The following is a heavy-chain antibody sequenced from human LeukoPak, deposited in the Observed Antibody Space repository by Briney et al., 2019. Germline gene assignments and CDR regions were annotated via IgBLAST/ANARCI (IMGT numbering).Heavy chain of an antibody. CDR2: ISHDGSNK. Sequence: GRSLRLSCAASGFTFGSYGMHWVRQAPGKGLQWVALISHDGSNKYYADSVRGRFTISRDNAKNSLYLQMNSLRAEDTAVYYCARDGAAAGTYAFDIWGQGTMVTVSS. D-gene: IGHD6-13*01. CDR3: ARDGAAAGTYAFDI. J-gene: IGHJ3*02. V-gene: IGHV3-30*03. CDR1: GFTFGSYG.